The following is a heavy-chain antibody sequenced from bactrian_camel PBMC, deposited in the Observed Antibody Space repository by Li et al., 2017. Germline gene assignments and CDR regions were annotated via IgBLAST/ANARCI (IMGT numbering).Heavy chain of an antibody. J-gene: IGHJ4*01. V-gene: IGHV3S55*01. CDR3: AADFCAGNSWPLPSNVGDYNY. D-gene: IGHD4*01. CDR2: IESDGST. CDR1: GDTIGRYC. Sequence: HVQLVESGGASVLAGGSLRLSYVASGDTIGRYCMGWFRQIPDKEREGVAGIESDGSTSYADSVKGRFTVSRDNAKKSLSLQMNNLKPEDTAMYYCAADFCAGNSWPLPSNVGDYNYWGRGTQVTVS.